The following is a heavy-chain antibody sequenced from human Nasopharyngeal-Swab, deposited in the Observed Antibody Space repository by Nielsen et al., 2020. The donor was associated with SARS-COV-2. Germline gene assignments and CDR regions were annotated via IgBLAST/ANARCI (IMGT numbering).Heavy chain of an antibody. Sequence: WIRQTLLHGMEWIGSVYYGGNTYYNPSLKSRVTISVDTSKNQFSLKLASVTAADTAVYYCAGLAAHGYFYYYYGMDVWGQGTTVTVSS. V-gene: IGHV4-30-2*03. J-gene: IGHJ6*02. D-gene: IGHD6-6*01. CDR3: AGLAAHGYFYYYYGMDV. CDR2: VYYGGNT.